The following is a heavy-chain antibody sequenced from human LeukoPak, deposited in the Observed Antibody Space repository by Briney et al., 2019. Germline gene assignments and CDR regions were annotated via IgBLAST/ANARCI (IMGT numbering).Heavy chain of an antibody. D-gene: IGHD3-9*01. V-gene: IGHV1-18*01. Sequence: GASVKVSCKASGYTFTSYGISWVRQAPGQGLEWMGWISAYNGNTNYAQKLQGRVTMTTDTSTSTAYMELRSLRSDDTAVYYCARDGDYDILGYYFDYWGQGTLVTVSS. CDR1: GYTFTSYG. CDR2: ISAYNGNT. J-gene: IGHJ4*02. CDR3: ARDGDYDILGYYFDY.